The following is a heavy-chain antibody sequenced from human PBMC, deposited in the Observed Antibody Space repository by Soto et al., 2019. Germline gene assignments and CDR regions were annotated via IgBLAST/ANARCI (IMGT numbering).Heavy chain of an antibody. CDR1: GYTLTELS. CDR2: FDPEDGET. J-gene: IGHJ3*02. D-gene: IGHD6-19*01. V-gene: IGHV1-24*01. Sequence: ASVKVSCKVSGYTLTELSMHWVRQAPGKGLEWMGGFDPEDGETIYAQKFQGRVTMTEDTSTDTAYMELSSLRSEDTAVYYCATDRSSVAGTSLTPVDAFDIWGQGTMVTVSS. CDR3: ATDRSSVAGTSLTPVDAFDI.